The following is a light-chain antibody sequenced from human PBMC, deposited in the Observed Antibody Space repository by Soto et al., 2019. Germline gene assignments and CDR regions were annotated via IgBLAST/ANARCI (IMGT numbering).Light chain of an antibody. CDR3: HSYRSIPLT. CDR1: QGISEY. CDR2: GAS. V-gene: IGKV1-27*01. J-gene: IGKJ4*01. Sequence: DIQMAQSPSSLSASIGDRVTITCRASQGISEYLAWYQQRPGNAPNLLIYGASILQSGVPSRFSGSGSRAHFPLTISIQQPEDVANYYCHSYRSIPLTFGQGTTVEIK.